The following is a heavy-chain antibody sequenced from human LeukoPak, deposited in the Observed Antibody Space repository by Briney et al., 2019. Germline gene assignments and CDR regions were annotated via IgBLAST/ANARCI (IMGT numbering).Heavy chain of an antibody. J-gene: IGHJ4*02. V-gene: IGHV3-23*01. CDR3: AKAHDDYYFDY. Sequence: GGSLRLSSAASGFTFTNYAVTWVRQSPGKGLEWVSAVSSSGGNTYYAESVRGRFTISRDNSKNTVSLHMNSLRAEDTAVYYCAKAHDDYYFDYWGRGTRVTVSS. CDR1: GFTFTNYA. CDR2: VSSSGGNT. D-gene: IGHD4-17*01.